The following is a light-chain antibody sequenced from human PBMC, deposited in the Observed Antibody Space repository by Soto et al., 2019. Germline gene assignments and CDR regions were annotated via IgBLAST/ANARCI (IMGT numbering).Light chain of an antibody. CDR1: SSDVGAYTH. CDR3: SSYTTSNTLV. Sequence: QSALTQPASVSGSPGQSITISCTGTSSDVGAYTHVSCYQQHPGNAPKLMIFEVSDRPSGLSNRFSGSKSGNTASLNICRLQGEVEADYYCSSYTTSNTLVFGGGTKVTVL. V-gene: IGLV2-14*01. J-gene: IGLJ2*01. CDR2: EVS.